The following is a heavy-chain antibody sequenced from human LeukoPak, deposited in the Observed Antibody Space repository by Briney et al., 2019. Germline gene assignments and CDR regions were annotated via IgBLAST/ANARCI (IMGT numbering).Heavy chain of an antibody. CDR2: IYYSGST. V-gene: IGHV4-39*07. J-gene: IGHJ4*02. CDR1: GGSISSSSYY. D-gene: IGHD2-15*01. CDR3: ARQQAGIAIPFDY. Sequence: SETLSLTCTVSGGSISSSSYYWGWIRQPPGKGLEWIGSIYYSGSTYYNPSLKSRVTISVDTSKNQFSLKLSSVTAADTAVYYCARQQAGIAIPFDYWGQGTLVTVSS.